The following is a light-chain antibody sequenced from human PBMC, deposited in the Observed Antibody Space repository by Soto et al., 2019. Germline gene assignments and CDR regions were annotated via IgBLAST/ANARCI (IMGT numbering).Light chain of an antibody. Sequence: DIQLTQSPSSLSASEGDRVTISCRASEDINNYLNWYQQKPGKAPKLLIYAASSLQSGVPSRFSGSGSGTDFTLTISSLQPEDFATYYCQQSYSTPPWTFGQGTKV. CDR3: QQSYSTPPWT. V-gene: IGKV1-39*01. CDR2: AAS. J-gene: IGKJ1*01. CDR1: EDINNY.